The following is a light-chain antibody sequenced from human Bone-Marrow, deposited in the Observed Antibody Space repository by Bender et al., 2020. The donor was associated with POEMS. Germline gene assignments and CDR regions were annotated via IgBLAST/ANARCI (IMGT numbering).Light chain of an antibody. J-gene: IGLJ2*01. CDR2: IND. V-gene: IGLV1-44*01. CDR1: NSNIGSNT. CDR3: ASWDDSLNEGVA. Sequence: QSILTQPPSVSGTPGQRVTISCSGNNSNIGSNTVSWYQQIPGTDPKLVIYINDRRPSGVPDRFSGSKSGTSASLAIAGLQSADEADYYCASWDDSLNEGVAFGAGTKLTVL.